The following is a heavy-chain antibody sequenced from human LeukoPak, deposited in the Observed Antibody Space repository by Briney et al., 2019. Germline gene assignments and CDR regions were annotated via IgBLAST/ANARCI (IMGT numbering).Heavy chain of an antibody. Sequence: SETLSLTCTVSGGSISSGSYYWSWIRQPAGKGLEWIGRIYTSGSTNYNPSLKSRVTISVDTSKNQFSLKLSSVTAADTAVYYCARDRYSSSWYGPAGMDVWGQGTTVTVSS. CDR2: IYTSGST. V-gene: IGHV4-61*02. J-gene: IGHJ6*02. D-gene: IGHD6-13*01. CDR1: GGSISSGSYY. CDR3: ARDRYSSSWYGPAGMDV.